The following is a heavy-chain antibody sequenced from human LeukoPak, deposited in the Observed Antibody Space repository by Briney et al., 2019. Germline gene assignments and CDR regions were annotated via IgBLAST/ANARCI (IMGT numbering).Heavy chain of an antibody. CDR2: IYYSGTT. Sequence: PSETLSLTCTVSGGSISRNSDHWGWIRQSPGKWLEWIGNIYYSGTTYYNPSLKSRVTISVDPSKNQFSLKLTSVTAADPSMYDXXXRXXXXXSLDXXXQXTLVTVXS. CDR3: XXRXXXXXSLDX. CDR1: GGSISRNSDH. J-gene: IGHJ4*02. V-gene: IGHV4-39*01.